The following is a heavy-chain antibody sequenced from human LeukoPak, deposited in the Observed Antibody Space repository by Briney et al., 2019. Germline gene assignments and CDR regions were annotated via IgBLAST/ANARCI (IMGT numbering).Heavy chain of an antibody. V-gene: IGHV3-21*01. CDR1: GFTFSSFN. D-gene: IGHD6-19*01. CDR2: ISSTSSLI. Sequence: PGGSLRLSCAASGFTFSSFNMNWVRQAPGKGLEWVSSISSTSSLIWYADSLKGRFTISRDNAKNSLYLQMDSLRAEDTAVYYCARYNSGWDDYWGQGTLVTVSS. CDR3: ARYNSGWDDY. J-gene: IGHJ4*02.